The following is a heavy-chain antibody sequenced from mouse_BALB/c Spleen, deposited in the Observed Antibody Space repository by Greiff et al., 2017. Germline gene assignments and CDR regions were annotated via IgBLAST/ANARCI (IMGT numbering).Heavy chain of an antibody. V-gene: IGHV2-5-1*01. Sequence: VQRVESGPSLVQPSQSLSITCTVSGFSLTSYGVHWVRQSPGKGLEWLGVIWRGGSTDYNAAFMSRLSITKDNSKSQVFFKMNSLQADDTAIYYCAKSRYGLYAMDYWGQGTSVTVSS. CDR3: AKSRYGLYAMDY. CDR1: GFSLTSYG. J-gene: IGHJ4*01. D-gene: IGHD2-14*01. CDR2: IWRGGST.